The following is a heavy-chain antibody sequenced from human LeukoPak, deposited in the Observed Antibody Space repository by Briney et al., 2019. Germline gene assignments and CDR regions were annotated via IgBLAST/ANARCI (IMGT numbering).Heavy chain of an antibody. CDR3: ARRSEAIVGAKYYYYGMDV. CDR2: IIPILGIA. V-gene: IGHV1-69*04. CDR1: GGTFSSYA. J-gene: IGHJ6*02. Sequence: GASVKVSCKASGGTFSSYAISWVRQAPGQGLEWMGRIIPILGIANYAQKFQGRVTITADKSTSTAYMELSSLRSEDTAVYYCARRSEAIVGAKYYYYGMDVWGQGTTVTVSS. D-gene: IGHD1-26*01.